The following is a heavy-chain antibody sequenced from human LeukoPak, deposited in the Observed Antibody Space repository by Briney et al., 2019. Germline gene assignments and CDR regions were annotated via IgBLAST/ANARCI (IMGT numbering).Heavy chain of an antibody. V-gene: IGHV4-59*08. Sequence: SETLSLTCSVSGGSIRNYYWTWIRQPPGKGLEWIGYVYYSGITNYNPSLKSRVTISVGTSKNHFSLKLTSVTAADTAVYYCARLLGWSGPINWFDPWGRGTLVTVSS. J-gene: IGHJ5*02. D-gene: IGHD3-3*01. CDR3: ARLLGWSGPINWFDP. CDR1: GGSIRNYY. CDR2: VYYSGIT.